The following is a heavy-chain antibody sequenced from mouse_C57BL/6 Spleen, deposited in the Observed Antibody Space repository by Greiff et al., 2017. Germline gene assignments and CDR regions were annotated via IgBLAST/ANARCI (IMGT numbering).Heavy chain of an antibody. CDR1: GFTFSSYA. V-gene: IGHV5-4*01. J-gene: IGHJ3*01. CDR2: ISDGGSYT. CDR3: ARGYGNYGAWFAY. D-gene: IGHD2-1*01. Sequence: EVQGVESGGGLVKPGGSLKLSCAASGFTFSSYAMSWVRQTPEKRLEWVATISDGGSYTYYPDNVKGRFTISRDNAKNNLYLQMSHLKSEDTAMYYCARGYGNYGAWFAYWGQGTLVTVSA.